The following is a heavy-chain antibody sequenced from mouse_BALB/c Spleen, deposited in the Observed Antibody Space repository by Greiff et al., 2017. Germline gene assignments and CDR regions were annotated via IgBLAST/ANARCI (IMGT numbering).Heavy chain of an antibody. D-gene: IGHD2-4*01. CDR1: GYSITSDYA. CDR2: ISYSGST. J-gene: IGHJ2*01. CDR3: ARFFYDYDRGHYFDY. Sequence: EVQLQESGPGLVKPSQSLSLTCTVTGYSITSDYAWNWIRQFPGNKLEWMGYISYSGSTSYNPSLKSRISITRDTSKNQFFLQLNSVTTEDTATYYCARFFYDYDRGHYFDYWGQGTTLTVSS. V-gene: IGHV3-2*02.